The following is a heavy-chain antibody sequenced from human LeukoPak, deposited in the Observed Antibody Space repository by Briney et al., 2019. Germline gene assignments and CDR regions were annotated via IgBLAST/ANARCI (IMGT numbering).Heavy chain of an antibody. CDR3: AKAPTSYYNYMDV. CDR2: IYSGGST. CDR1: GFTVSSNY. V-gene: IGHV3-53*01. J-gene: IGHJ6*03. Sequence: GGSLRLSCAASGFTVSSNYMSWVRQAPGKGLEWVSVIYSGGSTYYADSVKGRFTISRHNSKNTLYLQMNSLRAEDTAVYYCAKAPTSYYNYMDVWGKGTTVTVSS.